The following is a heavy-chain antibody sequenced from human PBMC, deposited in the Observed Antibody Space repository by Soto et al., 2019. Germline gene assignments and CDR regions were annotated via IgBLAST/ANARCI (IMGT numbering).Heavy chain of an antibody. V-gene: IGHV3-23*01. CDR1: GFTLSYYA. CDR3: SKEATRTTGWYYFDY. Sequence: GRSLRLSCAASGFTLSYYAMGWVRQAPGKGLEWVSVLSDSGGTTYYADSVKGRFTISRDNSRNTLYLQMNSLRAEDTAVYFCSKEATRTTGWYYFDYCGQGALVTVSS. CDR2: LSDSGGTT. D-gene: IGHD6-19*01. J-gene: IGHJ4*02.